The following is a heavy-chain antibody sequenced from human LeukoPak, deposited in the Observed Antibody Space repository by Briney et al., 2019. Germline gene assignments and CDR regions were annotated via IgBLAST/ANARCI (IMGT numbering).Heavy chain of an antibody. Sequence: SETLSLTCTVSGGSISTYHWSWIRQPPGKGLEWIGYIYYSGSTNYNPSLKSRVTTSVDTSKNQFSLKLSSVTAADTAVYYCARSTGPAQTIDYWGQGTLVTVSS. V-gene: IGHV4-59*01. D-gene: IGHD1-1*01. J-gene: IGHJ4*02. CDR2: IYYSGST. CDR3: ARSTGPAQTIDY. CDR1: GGSISTYH.